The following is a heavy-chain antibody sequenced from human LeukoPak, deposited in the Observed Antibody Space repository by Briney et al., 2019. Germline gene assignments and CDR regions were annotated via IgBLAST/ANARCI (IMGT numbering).Heavy chain of an antibody. CDR3: ARAGSQIIIAGTL. D-gene: IGHD6-13*01. CDR2: IYHSGST. J-gene: IGHJ4*02. V-gene: IGHV4-38-2*02. CDR1: GYSISSGYH. Sequence: SETLSLTCTVSGYSISSGYHWGWIRQPPGKGLEWIGSIYHSGSTYYNPSLKSRVTISVDTSKNQISLNLTSVTVADTAVYYCARAGSQIIIAGTLWGQGTLVTVSS.